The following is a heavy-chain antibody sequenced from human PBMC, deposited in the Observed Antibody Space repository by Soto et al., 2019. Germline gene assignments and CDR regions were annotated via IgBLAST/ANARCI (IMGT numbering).Heavy chain of an antibody. V-gene: IGHV4-34*01. CDR1: GGSFSGYY. D-gene: IGHD2-15*01. J-gene: IGHJ6*01. Sequence: PSETLSLTCAVYGGSFSGYYWSWIRQPPGKGLEWIGEINHSGSTNYNPSLKSRVTISVDTSKNQFSLKLSSVTAADTAVYYCARGPRCSGGSCYFPLPYYYYYGMDVWGQGTRSPS. CDR2: INHSGST. CDR3: ARGPRCSGGSCYFPLPYYYYYGMDV.